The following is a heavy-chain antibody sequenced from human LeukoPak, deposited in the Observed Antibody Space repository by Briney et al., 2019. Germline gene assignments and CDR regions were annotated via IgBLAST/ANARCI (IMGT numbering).Heavy chain of an antibody. D-gene: IGHD3-22*01. J-gene: IGHJ4*02. CDR3: AKVTDSSGYFPSDY. CDR1: GFTFSSYG. V-gene: IGHV3-33*06. CDR2: IWYDGSNK. Sequence: PGRSLRLSCAASGFTFSSYGMHWVRQAPGKGLEWVAVIWYDGSNKYYADSVKGRFTISRDNSKNTLYLQMNSLRADDTAVYYCAKVTDSSGYFPSDYWGQGTLVTVSS.